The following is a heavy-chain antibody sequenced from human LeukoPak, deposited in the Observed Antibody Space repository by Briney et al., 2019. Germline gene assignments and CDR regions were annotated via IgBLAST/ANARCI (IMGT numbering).Heavy chain of an antibody. J-gene: IGHJ5*02. CDR1: GGSISSGSYY. Sequence: PSQTLSLTCTVSGGSISSGSYYWSWIRQPPGKGRELIERIYTSESTNYNPTIKSRVTISVDTSKSQFSLKLSAVTAGATDVYYCEKDGGGDYSYGYLFSWGQGTLVTVSS. CDR3: EKDGGGDYSYGYLFS. V-gene: IGHV4-61*02. D-gene: IGHD5-18*01. CDR2: IYTSEST.